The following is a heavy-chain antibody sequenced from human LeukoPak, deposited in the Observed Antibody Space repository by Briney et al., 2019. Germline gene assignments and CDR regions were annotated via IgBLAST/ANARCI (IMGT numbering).Heavy chain of an antibody. D-gene: IGHD2-21*01. Sequence: ASMKVSCKASGYTFTSYGISWVRQAPGQGLEWMGWISAYNGNTNYAQKLQGRVTMTTDTSTSTAYMELRSLRSDDTAVYYCARDKGLAYCGGDCPGDFDYWGQGTLVTVSS. J-gene: IGHJ4*02. CDR1: GYTFTSYG. CDR2: ISAYNGNT. CDR3: ARDKGLAYCGGDCPGDFDY. V-gene: IGHV1-18*01.